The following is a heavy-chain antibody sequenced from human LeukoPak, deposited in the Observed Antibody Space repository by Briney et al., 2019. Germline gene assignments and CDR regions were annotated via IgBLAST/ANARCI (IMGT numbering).Heavy chain of an antibody. CDR1: GFTVSTSY. J-gene: IGHJ4*02. V-gene: IGHV3-66*01. D-gene: IGHD3-22*01. CDR3: ARGRVIYDSSGYSYYFDY. Sequence: GGSLRLSCAASGFTVSTSYMIWVRQAPGKGLECVSVTYTGGYTNYADSVKGRFTISRDNSKNTLYLQMSSLRAEDTAVYYCARGRVIYDSSGYSYYFDYWGQGTLVTVSS. CDR2: TYTGGYT.